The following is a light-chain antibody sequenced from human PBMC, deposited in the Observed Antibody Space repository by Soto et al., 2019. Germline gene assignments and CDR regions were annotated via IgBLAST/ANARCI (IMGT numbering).Light chain of an antibody. V-gene: IGKV3-11*01. Sequence: EVVLTQSPDTLSLPPGERATLSCRASQSISSYLARYQQKPGQAPRLLIYDASSRATGIPARFSGSRSGKDFTLNISSLQYEDFAVYYCQKYNNWPPGKFGQGTKVDI. J-gene: IGKJ1*01. CDR3: QKYNNWPPGK. CDR2: DAS. CDR1: QSISSY.